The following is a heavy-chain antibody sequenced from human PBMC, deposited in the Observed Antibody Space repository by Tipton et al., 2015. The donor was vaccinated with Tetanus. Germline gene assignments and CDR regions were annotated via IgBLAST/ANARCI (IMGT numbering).Heavy chain of an antibody. CDR1: GGSLTSGTYY. CDR3: ATQTDNWFDP. V-gene: IGHV4-39*01. CDR2: IYYSGTT. J-gene: IGHJ5*02. Sequence: TLSLTCTVSGGSLTSGTYYWGWIRQPPGKGLEWIGNIYYSGTTYYNASLESRVTISIHPSKNQFSMKLTSVTAADTAVYYCATQTDNWFDPWGQGVLVTVSS.